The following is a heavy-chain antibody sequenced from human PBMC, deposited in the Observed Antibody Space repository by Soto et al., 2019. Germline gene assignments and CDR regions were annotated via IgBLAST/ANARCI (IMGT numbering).Heavy chain of an antibody. CDR1: GSTFSSYA. J-gene: IGHJ4*02. CDR2: ISSNGGST. CDR3: LKDSSHYDILTGPFDY. Sequence: GPLRLSCSASGSTFSSYAMHLVRQAPGKGLEYVSAISSNGGSTYYADSVKGRFTISRDNSKNTLYLQMSSLRAEDTAVYYCLKDSSHYDILTGPFDYWGQGTLVTVSS. D-gene: IGHD3-9*01. V-gene: IGHV3-64D*08.